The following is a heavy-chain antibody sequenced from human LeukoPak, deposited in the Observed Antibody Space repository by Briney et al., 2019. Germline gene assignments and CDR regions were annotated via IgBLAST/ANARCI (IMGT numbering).Heavy chain of an antibody. Sequence: SETLSLTCTVSGGSISSSHYYWGWIRQPPGKGLEWIGSIYYSGSTYYNPSLRSRVIMSVDTSKSQFSLRLSSATAADTAVYFCASLPATDTYYDDNRGYYRPGVHWGQGTLVTVSS. V-gene: IGHV4-39*07. D-gene: IGHD3-22*01. CDR1: GGSISSSHYY. J-gene: IGHJ4*02. CDR3: ASLPATDTYYDDNRGYYRPGVH. CDR2: IYYSGST.